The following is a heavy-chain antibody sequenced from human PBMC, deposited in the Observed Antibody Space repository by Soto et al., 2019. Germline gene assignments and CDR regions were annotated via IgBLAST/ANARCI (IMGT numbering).Heavy chain of an antibody. CDR2: IYPGDSDT. D-gene: IGHD6-25*01. J-gene: IGHJ6*03. CDR3: ARVCNSSGNYYYMDV. V-gene: IGHV5-51*01. CDR1: GYSFTSYW. Sequence: GESLKISCKGSGYSFTSYWIGWMSQLPGKGLEWMGIIYPGDSDTRYSPSFQGQVTISADKSISTAYLQWSSLKASDTAMYYCARVCNSSGNYYYMDVWGKGTTVTVSS.